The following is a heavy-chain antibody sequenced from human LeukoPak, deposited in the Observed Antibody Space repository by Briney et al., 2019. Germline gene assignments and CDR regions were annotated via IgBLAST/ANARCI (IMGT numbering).Heavy chain of an antibody. Sequence: GGSLRLSCAASGITFSSYWMSWVRQAPGKGLEWVGRIKSKSDGGTTDYAAPVKGRFTISRDDSKNTLFLQVNSLKIEDTAVYYCTTVTLRPVGLWGQGTLVTVSS. V-gene: IGHV3-15*05. J-gene: IGHJ4*02. CDR3: TTVTLRPVGL. CDR1: GITFSSYW. CDR2: IKSKSDGGTT. D-gene: IGHD3-10*01.